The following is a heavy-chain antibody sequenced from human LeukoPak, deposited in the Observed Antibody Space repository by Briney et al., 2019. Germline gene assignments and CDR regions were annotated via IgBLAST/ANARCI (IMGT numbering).Heavy chain of an antibody. CDR2: ISSDGGTK. V-gene: IGHV3-30*18. CDR1: KFTLSNYG. CDR3: AKEYDSGGYGAYFDY. D-gene: IGHD3-10*01. Sequence: GGSLRLSCTASKFTLSNYGMQWVRQAPGKGLEWVAVISSDGGTKYYAGSVKGRFTLSRDNSRNTLDLQMNSLGPEDTAVYYCAKEYDSGGYGAYFDYWGQGTLVTVSS. J-gene: IGHJ4*02.